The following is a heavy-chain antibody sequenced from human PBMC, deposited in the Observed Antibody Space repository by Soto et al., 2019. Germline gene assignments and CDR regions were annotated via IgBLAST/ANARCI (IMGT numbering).Heavy chain of an antibody. CDR2: IWYDGSDK. J-gene: IGHJ6*02. Sequence: QVQLVESGGGVVQPGRSLRLSCAASGFTFNTYGMHWVRQAPGKGLGWVAVIWYDGSDKYYGDSVKGRFTISSDNAKNTLYLQMNSLRAEDTAVYYCARDVAHLSYMDVWGQGTTVTVSS. D-gene: IGHD2-15*01. CDR1: GFTFNTYG. CDR3: ARDVAHLSYMDV. V-gene: IGHV3-33*01.